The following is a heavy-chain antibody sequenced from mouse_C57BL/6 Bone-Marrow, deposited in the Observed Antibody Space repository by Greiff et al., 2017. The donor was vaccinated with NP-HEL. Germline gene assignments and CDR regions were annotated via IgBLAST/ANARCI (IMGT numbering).Heavy chain of an antibody. CDR2: IYPRSGNT. J-gene: IGHJ2*01. CDR1: GYTFTSYG. V-gene: IGHV1-81*01. D-gene: IGHD3-1*01. Sequence: VHLVESGAELARPGASVKLSCKASGYTFTSYGISWVKQRTGQGLEWIGEIYPRSGNTYYNEKFKGKATLTADKSSSTAYMELRSLTSEDSAVYFCARVPGLPYYFDYWGQGTTLTVSS. CDR3: ARVPGLPYYFDY.